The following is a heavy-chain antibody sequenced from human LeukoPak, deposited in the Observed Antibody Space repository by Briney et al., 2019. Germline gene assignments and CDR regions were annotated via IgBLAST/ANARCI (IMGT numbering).Heavy chain of an antibody. D-gene: IGHD4-11*01. CDR3: AKGQYLVDADAFDI. CDR2: INSDGSST. V-gene: IGHV3-74*01. CDR1: GFTFTTYA. Sequence: GGSLRLSCAASGFTFTTYAMSRVRQAPGKGLVWVSRINSDGSSTSHADSVKGRFTISRDNAKNTLYLQMNSLRAEDTAVYYCAKGQYLVDADAFDIWGQGTMVTVSS. J-gene: IGHJ3*02.